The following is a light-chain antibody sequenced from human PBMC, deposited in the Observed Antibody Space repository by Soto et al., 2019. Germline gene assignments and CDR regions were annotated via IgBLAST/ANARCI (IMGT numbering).Light chain of an antibody. CDR2: GVS. CDR3: SSYSSTNTRWV. V-gene: IGLV2-14*02. Sequence: QSVLTQPASVSGSPGQSITISCTGTSSDVGSYNLVSWYQQHPGKAPKLMIYGVSNRPSGVSNRFSGSKSGNTASLTISGLQAEDAADYYCSSYSSTNTRWVFGGGTKLTVL. CDR1: SSDVGSYNL. J-gene: IGLJ3*02.